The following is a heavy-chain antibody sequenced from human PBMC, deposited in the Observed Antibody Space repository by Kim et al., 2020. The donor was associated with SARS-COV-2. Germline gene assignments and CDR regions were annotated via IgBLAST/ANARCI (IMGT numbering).Heavy chain of an antibody. CDR3: ARAVTRSYYYYGMDV. D-gene: IGHD4-4*01. Sequence: SVKVSCKASGGTFSSYAISWVRQAPGQGLEWMGRIIPILGIANYAQKFQGRVTITADKSTSTAYMELSSLRSEDTAVYYCARAVTRSYYYYGMDVWGQGTTVTVSS. J-gene: IGHJ6*02. CDR1: GGTFSSYA. V-gene: IGHV1-69*04. CDR2: IIPILGIA.